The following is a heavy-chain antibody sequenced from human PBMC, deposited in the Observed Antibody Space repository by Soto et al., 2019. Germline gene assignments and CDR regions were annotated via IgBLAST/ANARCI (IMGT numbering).Heavy chain of an antibody. Sequence: ASVKVSCKASGYTFTRSGISWVRQAPGQGPEWMGWISSYNGDTNYAQTFQGRVTMTTDTSTSTAYMELRSVRSDDAAVYYCAREGLAPYYYYGMDGWGQGTPGTVSS. D-gene: IGHD2-21*01. CDR1: GYTFTRSG. J-gene: IGHJ6*02. CDR2: ISSYNGDT. CDR3: AREGLAPYYYYGMDG. V-gene: IGHV1-18*01.